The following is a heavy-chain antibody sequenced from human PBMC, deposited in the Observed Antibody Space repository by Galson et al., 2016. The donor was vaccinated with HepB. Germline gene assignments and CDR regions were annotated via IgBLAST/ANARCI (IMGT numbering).Heavy chain of an antibody. Sequence: SLRLSCAASGFTFSDYAMNWVRQAPGKGLEWISHNSRENNRIDYADSVKGRFTVSRDNGKNSLYLQMNSLRVEDTAVYYCARLKYSSSELDYWGQGTLVTVSS. J-gene: IGHJ4*02. CDR1: GFTFSDYA. CDR2: NSRENNRI. D-gene: IGHD6-6*01. CDR3: ARLKYSSSELDY. V-gene: IGHV3-48*01.